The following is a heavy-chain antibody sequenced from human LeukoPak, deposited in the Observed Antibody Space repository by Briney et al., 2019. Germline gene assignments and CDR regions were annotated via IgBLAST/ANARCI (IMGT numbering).Heavy chain of an antibody. J-gene: IGHJ4*02. D-gene: IGHD3-10*01. CDR3: AREFGFGELLCTGLRGDCPHPIDY. Sequence: GGSLRLSCAASGFTVSSNYMNWVRQAPGKGLEWVSVIYSGGSTYYADSVKGRFTISRDNSKNTLYLQMNSLRAEDTAVYYCAREFGFGELLCTGLRGDCPHPIDYWGQGTLVTVSS. CDR1: GFTVSSNY. V-gene: IGHV3-53*01. CDR2: IYSGGST.